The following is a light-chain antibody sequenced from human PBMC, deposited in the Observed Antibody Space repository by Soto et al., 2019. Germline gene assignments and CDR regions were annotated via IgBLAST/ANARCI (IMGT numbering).Light chain of an antibody. CDR3: QQYDTHSWT. Sequence: DIQMTQSPSTLSASVADRVTITCRASQSLRNWLAWYQQKPGKAHELLIYKASSLESGVPSRFSGSGSGAEFPLTLNGLQPDDFATYCCQQYDTHSWTFGQGTKVEIK. V-gene: IGKV1-5*03. CDR2: KAS. J-gene: IGKJ1*01. CDR1: QSLRNW.